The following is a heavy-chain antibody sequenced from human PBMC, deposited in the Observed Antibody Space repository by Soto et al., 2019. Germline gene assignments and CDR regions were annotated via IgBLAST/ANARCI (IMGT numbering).Heavy chain of an antibody. V-gene: IGHV1-46*01. CDR3: ARDNSQNYGTPAASSRFHP. J-gene: IGHJ5*02. D-gene: IGHD2-15*01. Sequence: ASVKVSCKASGFSFSDYFMHWARQAPGQGLEWMGIINPSGDSRNYAQKFQGRVTITRDTSTSTVYMDLSSLRYEDTAVYYCARDNSQNYGTPAASSRFHPWGQGTPVTVSS. CDR1: GFSFSDYF. CDR2: INPSGDSR.